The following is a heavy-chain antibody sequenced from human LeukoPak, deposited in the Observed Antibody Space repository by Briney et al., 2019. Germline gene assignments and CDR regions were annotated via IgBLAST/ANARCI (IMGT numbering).Heavy chain of an antibody. V-gene: IGHV3-23*01. CDR2: ISGRGGST. CDR3: AKALEQETVIALDS. J-gene: IGHJ4*02. D-gene: IGHD6-13*01. CDR1: GFTFSTYA. Sequence: PGGSLRLSCAASGFTFSTYAMSWVRQAPGKGLEWVAAISGRGGSTYYADSVKGRFTISRDNSKNTLYLQMNSLRAEDTSIYFCAKALEQETVIALDSWVQGTLVTVCS.